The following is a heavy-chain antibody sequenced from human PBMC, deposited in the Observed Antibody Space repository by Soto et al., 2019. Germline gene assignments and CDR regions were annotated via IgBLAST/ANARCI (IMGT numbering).Heavy chain of an antibody. CDR2: IYWDDDK. CDR3: AHRDYGDYEEYFQH. CDR1: GFSLSTSGVG. V-gene: IGHV2-5*02. D-gene: IGHD4-17*01. Sequence: SCPTLVNPTQTLTLTCTFSGFSLSTSGVGVGWIRQPPGKALEWLALIYWDDDKRYSPSLKSRLTITKDTSKNQVVLTMTNMDPVDTATYYCAHRDYGDYEEYFQHWGQGTLVTVSS. J-gene: IGHJ1*01.